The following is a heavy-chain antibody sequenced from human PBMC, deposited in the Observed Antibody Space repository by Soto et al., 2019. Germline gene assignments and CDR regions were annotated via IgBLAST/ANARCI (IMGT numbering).Heavy chain of an antibody. V-gene: IGHV4-39*01. Sequence: SETLSLTCTVSGGSISSSSYYWGWIRQPPGKWLEWIGSIYYSGSTYYNPSLKSRVTISVDTSKNQFSLKLSSVTAADTAVYYCARSNNYYDSSGYPYYFDYWGQGTLVTVYS. CDR3: ARSNNYYDSSGYPYYFDY. CDR1: GGSISSSSYY. D-gene: IGHD3-22*01. J-gene: IGHJ4*02. CDR2: IYYSGST.